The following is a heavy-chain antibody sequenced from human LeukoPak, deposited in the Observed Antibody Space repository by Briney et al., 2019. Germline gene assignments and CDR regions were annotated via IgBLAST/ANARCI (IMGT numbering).Heavy chain of an antibody. CDR2: INHSGST. CDR3: ARGRWMDKVADY. CDR1: GGSFSGYY. V-gene: IGHV4-34*01. D-gene: IGHD2-2*03. J-gene: IGHJ4*02. Sequence: SETLPLTCAVSGGSFSGYYWSWIRQPPGKGLEWIGEINHSGSTNYNPSLKSRVTISVDTSKNQFSLKLSSVTAADTAVYYCARGRWMDKVADYWGQGTLVTVSS.